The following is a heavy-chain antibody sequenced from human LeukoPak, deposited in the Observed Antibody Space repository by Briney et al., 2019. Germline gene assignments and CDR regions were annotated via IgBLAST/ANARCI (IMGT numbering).Heavy chain of an antibody. CDR3: AKPDPRVRGGWTEEGAYYFDY. J-gene: IGHJ4*02. V-gene: IGHV3-23*01. CDR1: GFTFSSYA. CDR2: ISGSGGST. D-gene: IGHD6-19*01. Sequence: GGSLRLSCAASGFTFSSYAMSWVRQAPGKGLEWVSAISGSGGSTYYADSVKGRFTISRDNSKNTLYLQMNSLRAEDTAVYYCAKPDPRVRGGWTEEGAYYFDYWGQGTLVTVSS.